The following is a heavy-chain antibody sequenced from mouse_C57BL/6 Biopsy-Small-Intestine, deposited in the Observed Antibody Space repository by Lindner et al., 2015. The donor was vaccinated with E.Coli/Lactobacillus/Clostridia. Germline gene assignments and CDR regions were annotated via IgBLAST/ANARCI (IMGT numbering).Heavy chain of an antibody. CDR2: INARDGGT. J-gene: IGHJ4*01. V-gene: IGHV1-53*01. D-gene: IGHD2-2*01. CDR1: GYTFTRYY. Sequence: SVKVSCKASGYTFTRYYMYWVRQVPGQGLEWMGIINARDGGTNYAQKFQGRVTMTRDMSTSTVYMELSSLRSEDTAVYYCARDYSDTNMVEGYWGQGTLVTVSS. CDR3: ARDYSDTNMVEGY.